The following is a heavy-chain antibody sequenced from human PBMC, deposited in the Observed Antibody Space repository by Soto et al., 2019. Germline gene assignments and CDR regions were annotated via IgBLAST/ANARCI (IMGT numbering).Heavy chain of an antibody. V-gene: IGHV4-31*03. CDR2: IYYSGST. CDR1: GGSISSGGYY. CDR3: ARGASGYSYGYDY. Sequence: QVQLQESGPGLVKPSQTLSLTCTVSGGSISSGGYYWSWIRQHPGKGLEWIGYIYYSGSTYYNPSLERRVTISVDTSKNQFSLKLSSVTAADTAVYYCARGASGYSYGYDYWGQGTLVTVSS. D-gene: IGHD5-18*01. J-gene: IGHJ4*02.